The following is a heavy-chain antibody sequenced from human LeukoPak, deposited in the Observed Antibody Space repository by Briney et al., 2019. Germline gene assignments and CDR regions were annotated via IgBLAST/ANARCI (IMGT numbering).Heavy chain of an antibody. J-gene: IGHJ4*02. Sequence: SETLSLTCTVSGGSISSGDYYWGWIRQHPGKGLEWIGFFYNSGSTYYKPSLKSRVTISIDTSKNQFSLRLTSVTAADTAVYYCARDGGYSYGPFDCWGQGTLVTVSS. CDR1: GGSISSGDYY. D-gene: IGHD5-18*01. CDR3: ARDGGYSYGPFDC. V-gene: IGHV4-31*03. CDR2: FYNSGST.